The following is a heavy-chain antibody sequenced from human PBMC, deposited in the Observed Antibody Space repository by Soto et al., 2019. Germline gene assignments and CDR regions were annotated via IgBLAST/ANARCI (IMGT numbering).Heavy chain of an antibody. J-gene: IGHJ4*02. Sequence: QVQLVQSGAEVKKPGASVKVSCKASGYTFTSYYMHWVRQAPGQGLEWMGIINPSGGSTSYAQKFQGRVTMTRDTSTSTVYMELSSLRSEDTAVYYCARGVSPLITMRVVAPYFDYWGQGTLVTVSS. CDR2: INPSGGST. V-gene: IGHV1-46*01. D-gene: IGHD3-22*01. CDR3: ARGVSPLITMRVVAPYFDY. CDR1: GYTFTSYY.